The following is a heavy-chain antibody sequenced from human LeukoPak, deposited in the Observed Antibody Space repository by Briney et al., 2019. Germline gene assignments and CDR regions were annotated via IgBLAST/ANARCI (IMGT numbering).Heavy chain of an antibody. V-gene: IGHV4-30-2*01. CDR1: GGSISSGGYS. D-gene: IGHD2-21*02. Sequence: PSQTLSLTCAVSGGSISSGGYSWSWIRQQPGKGLEWIGYIYHSGSTYYNPSLKSRVTISVDRSKNQFSLKLSSVTAADTAVYYCARGVFVVVTAIPVGAFDIWGQGTMVTVSS. CDR3: ARGVFVVVTAIPVGAFDI. J-gene: IGHJ3*02. CDR2: IYHSGST.